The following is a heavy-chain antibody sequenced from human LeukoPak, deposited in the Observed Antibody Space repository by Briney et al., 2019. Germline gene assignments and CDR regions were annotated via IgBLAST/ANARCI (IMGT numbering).Heavy chain of an antibody. V-gene: IGHV3-30*14. CDR2: ISYDGSNK. Sequence: GGSLRLSCAASGFTFSSYAMHWVRQAPGKGLEWMAVISYDGSNKYYADSVKGRFTISRDNSKNMIYLEMSSLKAEDTAVYYCAKERSLEIAVAGTIFDYWGQGTLVTVSS. CDR3: AKERSLEIAVAGTIFDY. CDR1: GFTFSSYA. D-gene: IGHD6-19*01. J-gene: IGHJ4*02.